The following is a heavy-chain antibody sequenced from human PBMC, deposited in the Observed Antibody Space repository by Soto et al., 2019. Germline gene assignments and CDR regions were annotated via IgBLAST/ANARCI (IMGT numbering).Heavy chain of an antibody. Sequence: QVQLVQSGAEVKKPGASVKISCKASGDTFTSYYMHWVRQAPGQGLEWMGIINPSGDTSYAQKFQGRVTMTRDASPCTVYMELSSLRSEGTAGYYCARVYCSGGGCYGIDYWGQGTLVTVSS. CDR2: INPSGDT. V-gene: IGHV1-46*01. CDR1: GDTFTSYY. D-gene: IGHD2-15*01. J-gene: IGHJ4*02. CDR3: ARVYCSGGGCYGIDY.